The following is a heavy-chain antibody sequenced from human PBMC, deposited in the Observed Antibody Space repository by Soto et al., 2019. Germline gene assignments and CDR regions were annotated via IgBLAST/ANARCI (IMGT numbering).Heavy chain of an antibody. V-gene: IGHV4-34*01. Sequence: PSETLSLTCAVYGGSFSGYYWSWIRQPPGKGLEWIGEINHSGSTNYNPSLKSRVTISVDTSKNQFSLKLSSVTAADTAVYYCASGIAEFHTPYFDSWGQGTLVTVSS. CDR1: GGSFSGYY. J-gene: IGHJ4*02. CDR2: INHSGST. CDR3: ASGIAEFHTPYFDS. D-gene: IGHD2-2*02.